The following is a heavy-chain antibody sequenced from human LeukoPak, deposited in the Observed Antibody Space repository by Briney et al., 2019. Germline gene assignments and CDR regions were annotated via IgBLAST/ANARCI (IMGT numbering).Heavy chain of an antibody. CDR1: GFTFSSYG. V-gene: IGHV3-30*03. Sequence: GGSLRLSCAASGFTFSSYGMHWVRQAPAQGLEWVALILYDGSNKYYADSVKGRFTISRDNSKKTLYLQMNSLRAEATALYYCARAYYHASGGAFGMDVWGQGTTVTVSS. CDR3: ARAYYHASGGAFGMDV. D-gene: IGHD3-10*01. J-gene: IGHJ6*02. CDR2: ILYDGSNK.